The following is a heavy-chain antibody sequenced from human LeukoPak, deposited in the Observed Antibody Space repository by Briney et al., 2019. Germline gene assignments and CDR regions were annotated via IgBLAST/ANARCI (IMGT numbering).Heavy chain of an antibody. D-gene: IGHD3-10*01. Sequence: GGSLRLSCAASGFTFDDYAMHWVRQAPGKGLEWVSGISWNSGSIGYADSVKGRFTISRDNAKNSLYLQMNSLRAEDTALYYCAKDIGWFGENDAFDIWGQGTMVTVSS. CDR2: ISWNSGSI. J-gene: IGHJ3*02. CDR3: AKDIGWFGENDAFDI. V-gene: IGHV3-9*01. CDR1: GFTFDDYA.